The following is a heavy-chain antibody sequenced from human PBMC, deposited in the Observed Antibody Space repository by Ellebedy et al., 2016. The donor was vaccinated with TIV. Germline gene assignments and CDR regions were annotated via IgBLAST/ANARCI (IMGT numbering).Heavy chain of an antibody. J-gene: IGHJ4*02. CDR1: GFTFSSYA. CDR2: ISGFEQTT. Sequence: GESLKISCAASGFTFSSYAMSWVRQAPGKGLEWVSGISGFEQTTHYADSVEGRFAISRDNSKNTLYLQMNSLRVEDTAVYYCTKDSGFVAALGTGYWGPGTLVTVSS. V-gene: IGHV3-23*01. D-gene: IGHD6-13*01. CDR3: TKDSGFVAALGTGY.